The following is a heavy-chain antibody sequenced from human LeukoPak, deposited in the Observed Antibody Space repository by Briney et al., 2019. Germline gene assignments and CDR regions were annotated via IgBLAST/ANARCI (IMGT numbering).Heavy chain of an antibody. CDR3: AKDRAYSSSWYGVDFDY. V-gene: IGHV3-23*01. Sequence: GGSLRLSCAASGFTFSSYAMSWVRQAPGKGLEWVSAISGSGGSTYYADSVKGRFTISRDNSKNTLYLQMNSLRAEDTAVYYCAKDRAYSSSWYGVDFDYWGQGTLVTVSS. J-gene: IGHJ4*02. D-gene: IGHD6-13*01. CDR2: ISGSGGST. CDR1: GFTFSSYA.